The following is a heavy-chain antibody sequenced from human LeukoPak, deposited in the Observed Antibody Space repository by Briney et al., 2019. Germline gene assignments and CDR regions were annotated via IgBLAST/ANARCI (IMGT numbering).Heavy chain of an antibody. Sequence: SETLSLTCTVSGGSISPYYWSWIRRPAGKGLEWIAYIHASGPTNYNPSLKSRITISVDTSKNQFSLKLSSVTAADTAVYYCARHDAGIAARPFDNWGQGTLVTVSS. CDR2: IHASGPT. J-gene: IGHJ4*02. CDR3: ARHDAGIAARPFDN. D-gene: IGHD6-6*01. V-gene: IGHV4-4*09. CDR1: GGSISPYY.